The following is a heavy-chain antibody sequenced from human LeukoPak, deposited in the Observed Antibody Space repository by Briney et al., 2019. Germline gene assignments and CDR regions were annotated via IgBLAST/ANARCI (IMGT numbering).Heavy chain of an antibody. CDR3: ARHLGGYSYGYHPPDFDY. D-gene: IGHD5-18*01. J-gene: IGHJ4*02. CDR2: IYYSGST. V-gene: IGHV4-39*01. CDR1: GGSISSSSYY. Sequence: SETLSLTCTVSGGSISSSSYYWGWIRQPPGKGLERIGSIYYSGSTYYNPSLKSRVTISVDTSKDQFSLKLSSVTAADTAVYYCARHLGGYSYGYHPPDFDYWGQGTLVTVSS.